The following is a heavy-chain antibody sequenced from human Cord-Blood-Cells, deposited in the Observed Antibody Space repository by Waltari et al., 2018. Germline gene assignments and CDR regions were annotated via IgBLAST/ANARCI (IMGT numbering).Heavy chain of an antibody. CDR1: GYTFTGYY. Sequence: QVQLVQSGAEVKKPGASVKVSCKASGYTFTGYYMHWVRQAPGQGLEWMGWINPNSGGTNYAQKFQGWVTMTRDTSISTAYMELSRLRSDDTAVYYCARDWARAKSSSDDYYYGMDVWGQGTTVTVSS. V-gene: IGHV1-2*04. D-gene: IGHD3-16*01. J-gene: IGHJ6*02. CDR2: INPNSGGT. CDR3: ARDWARAKSSSDDYYYGMDV.